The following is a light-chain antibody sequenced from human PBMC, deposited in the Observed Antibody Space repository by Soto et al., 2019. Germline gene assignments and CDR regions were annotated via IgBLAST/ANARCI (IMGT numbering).Light chain of an antibody. CDR1: SDVVGNYNL. Sequence: QSALTQPASVSGSPGQSITISCTGTSDVVGNYNLVSWYQQHPGKAPKLIIYEGNKRPSGVSDRFSGSKSGITASLTISGLQTEDEADYYCISYTDRQSYLFGTGTKLTVL. CDR2: EGN. V-gene: IGLV2-14*02. J-gene: IGLJ1*01. CDR3: ISYTDRQSYL.